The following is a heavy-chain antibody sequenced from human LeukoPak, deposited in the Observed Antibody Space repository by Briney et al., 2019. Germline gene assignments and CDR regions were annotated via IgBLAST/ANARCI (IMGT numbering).Heavy chain of an antibody. D-gene: IGHD2-2*01. CDR3: ATPVRISTAKVGYGRALDV. CDR1: GFTFSSYA. V-gene: IGHV3-23*01. J-gene: IGHJ6*02. CDR2: FSGDVGGT. Sequence: GGSLRLSCAASGFTFSSYAMNWVRQAPGRGLEWVSGFSGDVGGTYYADSVKGRFTISRDNSKNTLYLQMNSLRAEDTAVYYFATPVRISTAKVGYGRALDVWGQGTTVTVSS.